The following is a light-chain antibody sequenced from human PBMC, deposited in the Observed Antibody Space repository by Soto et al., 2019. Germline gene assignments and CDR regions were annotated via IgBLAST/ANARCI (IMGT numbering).Light chain of an antibody. V-gene: IGKV1-5*03. Sequence: DIQMPKSPSTLSASVGDRVTITCRASQSISSWLAWYQQKPGKAPKLLIYKASSLESGVPSRFSGSGSGTEFTLTISSLQPDDFATYYCLQYNTYWTFGQGTKVDIK. CDR1: QSISSW. CDR3: LQYNTYWT. CDR2: KAS. J-gene: IGKJ1*01.